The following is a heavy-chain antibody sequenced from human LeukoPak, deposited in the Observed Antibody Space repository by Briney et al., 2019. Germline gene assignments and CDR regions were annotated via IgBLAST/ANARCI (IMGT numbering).Heavy chain of an antibody. CDR2: ISGSGGST. D-gene: IGHD2-15*01. CDR3: AKAHCSGGSCYWFDP. Sequence: QPGGSLRLSCAASGFTFSSYAMSWVRQAPGKGPEWVSAISGSGGSTYYADSVKGRFTISRDNSKNTLYLQMNSLRAEDTAVYYCAKAHCSGGSCYWFDPWGQGTLVTVSS. J-gene: IGHJ5*02. V-gene: IGHV3-23*01. CDR1: GFTFSSYA.